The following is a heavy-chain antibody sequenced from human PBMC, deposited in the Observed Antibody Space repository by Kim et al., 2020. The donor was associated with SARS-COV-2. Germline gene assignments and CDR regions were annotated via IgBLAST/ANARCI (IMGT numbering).Heavy chain of an antibody. D-gene: IGHD3-22*01. Sequence: GGSLRLSCAAYGFTFDDYAMHWVRQAPGKGLEWVSGISWNSGSIGYADSVKGRFTISRDNAKNSLYLQMNSLRAEDTALYYCAKDIFPDYHDSSGYFLEMSRIRAFDIWGQGTRVTVSS. CDR1: GFTFDDYA. CDR3: AKDIFPDYHDSSGYFLEMSRIRAFDI. V-gene: IGHV3-9*01. J-gene: IGHJ3*02. CDR2: ISWNSGSI.